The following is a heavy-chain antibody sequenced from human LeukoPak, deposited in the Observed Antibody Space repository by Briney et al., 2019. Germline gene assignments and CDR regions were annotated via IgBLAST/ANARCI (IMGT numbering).Heavy chain of an antibody. CDR1: GALISSGGYY. V-gene: IGHV4-31*03. CDR3: ARLLNTLDY. Sequence: SETLSLTCTVSGALISSGGYYWSWIRQRPGKGLEWIGCSNYTGSSYYNPALESRIVMAVDTSKNQLSLKLNSVAAADTAVYYCARLLNTLDYWGQGILVSVSS. D-gene: IGHD2-2*02. J-gene: IGHJ4*02. CDR2: SNYTGSS.